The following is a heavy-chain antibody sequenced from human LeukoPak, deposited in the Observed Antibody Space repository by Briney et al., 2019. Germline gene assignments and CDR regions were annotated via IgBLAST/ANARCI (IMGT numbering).Heavy chain of an antibody. Sequence: GGSLRLSCAASGFTFSSYAMHWVRQAPGKGLEWVAVISYDGSNKYYADSVKGRFTISRDNSKNTLYLLMNSLRTEDTAVYYCARDPLYYGSGSFDYWGQGTLVTVSS. CDR3: ARDPLYYGSGSFDY. CDR2: ISYDGSNK. J-gene: IGHJ4*02. V-gene: IGHV3-30*04. CDR1: GFTFSSYA. D-gene: IGHD3-10*01.